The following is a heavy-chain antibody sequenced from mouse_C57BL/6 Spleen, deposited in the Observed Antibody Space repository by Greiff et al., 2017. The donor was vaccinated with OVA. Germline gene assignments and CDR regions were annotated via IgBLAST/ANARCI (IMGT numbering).Heavy chain of an antibody. D-gene: IGHD2-4*01. J-gene: IGHJ4*01. V-gene: IGHV1-55*01. CDR2: IYPGSGST. CDR3: AREYYDYEGYYAMDY. Sequence: QVQLQQSGAELVKPGASVKMSCKASGYTFTSYWITWVKQRPGQGLEWIGDIYPGSGSTNYNEKFKSKATLTVDTSSSTAYMQLSSLTSEDSAVYYCAREYYDYEGYYAMDYWGQGTSVTVSS. CDR1: GYTFTSYW.